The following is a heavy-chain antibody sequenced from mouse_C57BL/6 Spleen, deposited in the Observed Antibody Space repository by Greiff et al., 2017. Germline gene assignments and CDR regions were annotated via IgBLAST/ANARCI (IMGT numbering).Heavy chain of an antibody. CDR1: GFTFTDYY. V-gene: IGHV7-3*01. CDR3: ASGWLLRGFAY. J-gene: IGHJ3*01. CDR2: IRNKANGYTT. D-gene: IGHD2-3*01. Sequence: EVQRVESGGGLVQPGGSLSLSCAASGFTFTDYYMSWVRQPPGKALEWLGFIRNKANGYTTEYSASVKGRFTISRDNSQSILYLQMNALRAEDSATYYCASGWLLRGFAYWGQGTLVTVSA.